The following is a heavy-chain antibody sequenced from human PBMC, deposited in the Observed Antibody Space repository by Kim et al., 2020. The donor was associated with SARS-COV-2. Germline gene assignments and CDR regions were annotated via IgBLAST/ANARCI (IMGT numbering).Heavy chain of an antibody. V-gene: IGHV3-30-3*01. CDR1: GFTFSSYA. D-gene: IGHD3-22*01. CDR2: ISYDGSNK. CDR3: AREYYYDRDAFDI. Sequence: GGSLRLSSAASGFTFSSYAMHWVRQAPGKGLEWVAVISYDGSNKYYADSVKGRFTISRDNSKNTLYLQMNSLRAEDTAVYYCAREYYYDRDAFDIWGQGTMVTVSS. J-gene: IGHJ3*02.